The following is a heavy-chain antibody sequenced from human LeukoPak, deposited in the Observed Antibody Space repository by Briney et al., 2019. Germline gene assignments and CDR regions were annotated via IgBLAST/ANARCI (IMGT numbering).Heavy chain of an antibody. D-gene: IGHD6-13*01. CDR3: ARGFAYSSSWYLVY. CDR1: GGSFSGYY. J-gene: IGHJ4*02. Sequence: SETLSLTCAVYGGSFSGYYWSWIRQPPGKGLEWIGEINHSGSTNDNPSLKSRVTISVDTSKNQLSLKLSSVTAADTAVYYCARGFAYSSSWYLVYWGQGTLVTVSS. CDR2: INHSGST. V-gene: IGHV4-34*01.